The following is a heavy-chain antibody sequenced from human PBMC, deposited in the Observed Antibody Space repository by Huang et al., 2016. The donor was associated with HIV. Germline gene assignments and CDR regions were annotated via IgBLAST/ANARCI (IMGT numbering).Heavy chain of an antibody. J-gene: IGHJ6*02. CDR2: IKQEEREK. CDR3: ATKTAAMDI. CDR1: TFRFGAYW. D-gene: IGHD1-7*01. V-gene: IGHV3-7*01. Sequence: VESGGRLVQPGGSIRLSCVGSTFRFGAYWMSWVRQSPGKGMEGVANIKQEEREKYYVDSVKGRFNISRDKAKKVLFLEMNNVRVEDTATYYCATKTAAMDIWGQGTTVTVS.